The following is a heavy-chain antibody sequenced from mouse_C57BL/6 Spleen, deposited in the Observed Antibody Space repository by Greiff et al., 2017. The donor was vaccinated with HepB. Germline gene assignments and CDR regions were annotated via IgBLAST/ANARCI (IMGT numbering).Heavy chain of an antibody. CDR2: INYDGSST. CDR1: GFTFSDYY. D-gene: IGHD3-2*02. Sequence: EVQLVESEGGLVQPGSSMKLSCTASGFTFSDYYMAWVRQVPEKGLEWVANINYDGSSTYYLDSLKSRFIISRDNAKNILYLQMSSLKSEDTATYYCARENGDSSGGFDYWGQGTTLTVSS. V-gene: IGHV5-16*01. J-gene: IGHJ2*01. CDR3: ARENGDSSGGFDY.